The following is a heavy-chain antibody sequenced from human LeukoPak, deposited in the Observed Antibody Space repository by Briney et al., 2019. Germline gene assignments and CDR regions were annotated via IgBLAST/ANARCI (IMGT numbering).Heavy chain of an antibody. CDR2: INPNSGGT. Sequence: ASVKVSCKASGYTFTGYYMHWVRQAPGQGLEWMGWINPNSGGTNYAQKFQGRVTMTRDTSISTAYMELSRLRSDDTAVYYCARGSPYSSGWYEEYFDYWAREPWSPSPQ. CDR1: GYTFTGYY. CDR3: ARGSPYSSGWYEEYFDY. D-gene: IGHD6-19*01. J-gene: IGHJ4*02. V-gene: IGHV1-2*02.